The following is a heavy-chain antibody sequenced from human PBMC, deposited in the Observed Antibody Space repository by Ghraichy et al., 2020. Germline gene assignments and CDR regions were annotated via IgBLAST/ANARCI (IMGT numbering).Heavy chain of an antibody. CDR3: TTYGDGAFDI. D-gene: IGHD4-17*01. V-gene: IGHV3-7*03. J-gene: IGHJ3*02. CDR2: INQDGSEK. CDR1: GFTFSTYW. Sequence: GGSLRLSCAASGFTFSTYWMSWVRQPPGKGLEWVATINQDGSEKYYLDSLKGRFTISRDNAKSSLHLQMRSLRVDDTAVYYCTTYGDGAFDIWGQGTMVIVSP.